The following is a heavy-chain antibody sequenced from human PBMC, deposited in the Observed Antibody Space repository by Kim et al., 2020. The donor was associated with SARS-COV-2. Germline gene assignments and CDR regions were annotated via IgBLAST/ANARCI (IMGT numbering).Heavy chain of an antibody. J-gene: IGHJ5*02. D-gene: IGHD6-19*01. Sequence: SETQSLTCTVSGGSISSSIYYWGWIRQPPGKGLEWIGSIYYSGSTYYNPSLKSRVTISVDTSKNQFSLKLSSVTAADTAVYYCARGSGSGCKSNWFDPWG. CDR3: ARGSGSGCKSNWFDP. CDR1: GGSISSSIYY. CDR2: IYYSGST. V-gene: IGHV4-39*07.